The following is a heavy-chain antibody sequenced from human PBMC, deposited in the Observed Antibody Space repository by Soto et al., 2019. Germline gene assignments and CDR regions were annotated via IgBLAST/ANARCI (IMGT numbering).Heavy chain of an antibody. CDR2: IYYSGST. CDR1: GGSISSSSYY. J-gene: IGHJ4*02. Sequence: SETLSLTCTVSGGSISSSSYYWGWIRQPPGKGLEWIGSIYYSGSTYYNPSLKSRVTISVDTSKNQFSLKLSSVTAADTAVYYGARIKRANDRPFDYRGQRTLVTVSS. CDR3: ARIKRANDRPFDY. V-gene: IGHV4-39*01.